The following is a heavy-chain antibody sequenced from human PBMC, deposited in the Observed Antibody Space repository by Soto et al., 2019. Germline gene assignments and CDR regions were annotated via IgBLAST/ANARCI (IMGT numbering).Heavy chain of an antibody. CDR1: GFTFSSYW. Sequence: PGGSLRLSCAASGFTFSSYWMHWVRQAPGKGLVWVSRINSDGSSTSYADSVKGRFTISRDNAKNTLYLQMNSLRAEGTAVYYCARDYGSGSYHYYYYYGMDVWGQGTTVTVS. V-gene: IGHV3-74*01. J-gene: IGHJ6*02. CDR3: ARDYGSGSYHYYYYYGMDV. CDR2: INSDGSST. D-gene: IGHD3-10*01.